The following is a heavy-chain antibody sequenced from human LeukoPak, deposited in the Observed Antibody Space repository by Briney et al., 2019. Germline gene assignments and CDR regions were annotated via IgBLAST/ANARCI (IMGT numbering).Heavy chain of an antibody. CDR2: VNHSGST. CDR1: GGSFSGYY. V-gene: IGHV4-34*01. D-gene: IGHD3-10*01. Sequence: SETLSLTCAVYGGSFSGYYWSWIRQPPGKGLEWIGEVNHSGSTNYNPSLKSRVTISVDTSKNQFSLKLSSVTAADTAVYYCARSKSITMVRGVRRDWFDPWGQGTLVTVSS. CDR3: ARSKSITMVRGVRRDWFDP. J-gene: IGHJ5*02.